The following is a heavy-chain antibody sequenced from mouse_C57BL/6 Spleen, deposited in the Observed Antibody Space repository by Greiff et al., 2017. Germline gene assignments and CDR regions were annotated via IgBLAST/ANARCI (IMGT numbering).Heavy chain of an antibody. Sequence: VQLQQSGPELVKPGASVKISCKASGYTFTDYYMNWVKQSHGKSLEWIGDINPNNGGTSYNQKFKGTATLTVDKSSSTAYMELRSLTSEDSAVYYCARNDYDVEAWFAYWGQGTLVTVSA. CDR3: ARNDYDVEAWFAY. J-gene: IGHJ3*01. CDR1: GYTFTDYY. V-gene: IGHV1-26*01. D-gene: IGHD2-4*01. CDR2: INPNNGGT.